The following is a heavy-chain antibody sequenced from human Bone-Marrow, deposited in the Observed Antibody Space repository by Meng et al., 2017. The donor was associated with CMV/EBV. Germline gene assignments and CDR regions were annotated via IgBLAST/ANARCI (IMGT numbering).Heavy chain of an antibody. CDR1: GFTFSSYW. CDR2: INSDGSST. J-gene: IGHJ6*02. CDR3: ASEYCSSTSCYPYYYYYYGMDV. V-gene: IGHV3-74*01. D-gene: IGHD2-2*01. Sequence: GESLKISCAASGFTFSSYWMHWVRQAPGKGLVWVSRINSDGSSTSYADSVKGRFTISRDNAKNTLYLQMNSLRAEDTAVYYCASEYCSSTSCYPYYYYYYGMDVWGQGTTATFSS.